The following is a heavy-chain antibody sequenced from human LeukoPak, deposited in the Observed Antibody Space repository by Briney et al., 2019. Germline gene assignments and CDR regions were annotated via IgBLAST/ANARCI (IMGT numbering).Heavy chain of an antibody. Sequence: PSETLSLTCSFNGVSLSGYYWSWIRQTPGQGLEWIGEINHSGSTKYNPSLKNRLTISIDTSKNHFSLNLTSVTAADTAVYFCARLGTAWYRDFDYWGQGTLVTVSS. CDR2: INHSGST. CDR1: GVSLSGYY. D-gene: IGHD6-19*01. CDR3: ARLGTAWYRDFDY. V-gene: IGHV4-34*01. J-gene: IGHJ4*02.